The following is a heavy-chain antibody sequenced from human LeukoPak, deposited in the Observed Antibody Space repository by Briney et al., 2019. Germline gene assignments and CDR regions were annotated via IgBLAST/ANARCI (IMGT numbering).Heavy chain of an antibody. Sequence: SETLSLTCTVSGGSISSGDYYWSWIRQPPGKGLEWIGRIYTSGSTNYNPSLKSRVTMSVDTSKNQFSLKLSSVTAADTAVYYCARSPFLRASTPYYYMDVWGKGTTVTVSS. J-gene: IGHJ6*03. CDR1: GGSISSGDYY. V-gene: IGHV4-61*02. CDR3: ARSPFLRASTPYYYMDV. D-gene: IGHD3-16*01. CDR2: IYTSGST.